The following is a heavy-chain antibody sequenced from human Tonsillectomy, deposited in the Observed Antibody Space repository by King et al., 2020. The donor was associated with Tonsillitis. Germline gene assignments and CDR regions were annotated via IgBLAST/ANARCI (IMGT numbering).Heavy chain of an antibody. J-gene: IGHJ4*02. CDR2: IYYSGTT. CDR3: ASFHRGPASVYSSGWFSDY. CDR1: GGSISSSSYY. V-gene: IGHV4-39*02. Sequence: QLQESGPGLVKPSETLSLICTVSGGSISSSSYYWGWIRQPPGKGLEWIGSIYYSGTTYYNPSLKSRVSISVDTSKNHFSLKLSSVTAADTAVYYCASFHRGPASVYSSGWFSDYWGQGTLVTVSS. D-gene: IGHD6-19*01.